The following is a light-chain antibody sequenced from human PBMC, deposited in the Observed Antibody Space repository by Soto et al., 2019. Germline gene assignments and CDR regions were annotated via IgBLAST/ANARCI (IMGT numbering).Light chain of an antibody. CDR2: GAS. CDR3: QQFGGSRGT. Sequence: EIVLTQSPGTLSLSPGERATLSCRASQSVGGDFLAWFQQRPGQPPRLLIYGASTRATGIPDRFSGSGSGTGFTLTINRLEPEDFAVYYCQQFGGSRGTFGQGTKVEIK. J-gene: IGKJ1*01. CDR1: QSVGGDF. V-gene: IGKV3-20*01.